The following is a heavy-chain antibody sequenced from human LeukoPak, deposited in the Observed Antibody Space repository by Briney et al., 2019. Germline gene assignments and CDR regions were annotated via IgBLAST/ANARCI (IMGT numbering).Heavy chain of an antibody. CDR3: AKSGDVLRFLEWLPSYFDY. D-gene: IGHD3-3*01. CDR1: GFTFSNYA. CDR2: ISYDGSNK. Sequence: GGSLRLSCAASGFTFSNYAMHWVRQAPGKGLEWVAVISYDGSNKYYADSVKGRFTISRDNSKNTLYLQMNSLRAEDTAVYYCAKSGDVLRFLEWLPSYFDYWGQGTLVTVSS. J-gene: IGHJ4*02. V-gene: IGHV3-30-3*02.